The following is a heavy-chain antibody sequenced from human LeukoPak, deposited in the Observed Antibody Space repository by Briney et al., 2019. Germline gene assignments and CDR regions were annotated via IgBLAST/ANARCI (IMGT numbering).Heavy chain of an antibody. CDR1: GYTFTVYF. D-gene: IGHD5-18*01. J-gene: IGHJ4*02. CDR2: INCNTGDT. Sequence: GAPVKASGKAPGYTFTVYFMHWVRQAPGQGLEWMGWINCNTGDTRYAQNFQGRVTMTRDTSITTVYMELSGLRSDDTAVYYCTKENKAVETAGLAYWGEGCPVTVSS. CDR3: TKENKAVETAGLAY. V-gene: IGHV1-2*02.